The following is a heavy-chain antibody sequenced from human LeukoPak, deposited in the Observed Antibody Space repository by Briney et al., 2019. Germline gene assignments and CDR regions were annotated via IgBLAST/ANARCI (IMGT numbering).Heavy chain of an antibody. D-gene: IGHD6-19*01. Sequence: SETLSLTCTVSGGSMNNYYWSWIRQPPGKGMEYIGSIDYRGSTKYSPSLKSRVTISVDTSENQFSLKLSSVTAADTAVYYCARLRYATGWYYFDSWGQGTLVTVSS. CDR3: ARLRYATGWYYFDS. J-gene: IGHJ4*02. CDR1: GGSMNNYY. V-gene: IGHV4-59*08. CDR2: IDYRGST.